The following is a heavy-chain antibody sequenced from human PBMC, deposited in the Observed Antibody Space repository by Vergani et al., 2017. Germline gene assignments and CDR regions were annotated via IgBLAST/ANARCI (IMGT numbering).Heavy chain of an antibody. J-gene: IGHJ6*03. CDR3: ARSSGWYVYYMDV. V-gene: IGHV3-7*01. D-gene: IGHD6-19*01. CDR1: GFTFSFNW. CDR2: IREDGGEK. Sequence: EVQLVESGGALVQPGGSLRLSCAASGFTFSFNWMTWVRQAPGKGLEWVANIREDGGEKHYMDSVKGRFTISRDNAKNSVYLQMKGLRVDDTAVYYCARSSGWYVYYMDVWGKGTTVTVSS.